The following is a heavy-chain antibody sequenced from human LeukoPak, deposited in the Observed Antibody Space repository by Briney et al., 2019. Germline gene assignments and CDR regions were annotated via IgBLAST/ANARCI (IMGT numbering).Heavy chain of an antibody. CDR3: VRGEPIDY. Sequence: PAGGSLRLSCAASGFTLSIHPMFWVRQAPGKGLVWVSRLDSDGSSTTYADSVKGRFSISRDNAKNTLYLQMNGLRVEDTSVYYCVRGEPIDYWGQGALVTVSS. V-gene: IGHV3-74*01. CDR1: GFTLSIHP. J-gene: IGHJ4*02. D-gene: IGHD1-26*01. CDR2: LDSDGSST.